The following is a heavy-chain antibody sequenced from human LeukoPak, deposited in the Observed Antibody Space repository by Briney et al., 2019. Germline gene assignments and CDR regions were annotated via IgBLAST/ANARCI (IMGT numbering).Heavy chain of an antibody. J-gene: IGHJ3*02. Sequence: GGSLRLSCAASGFTFSSYAMSWVRQAPGKGLEWVSAISGSGGSTYYADSVKGRFTISRDNAKNSLYLQMNSLRAEDTAVYYCARATSLITMIVVVTHAFDIWGQGTMVTVSS. V-gene: IGHV3-23*01. CDR1: GFTFSSYA. D-gene: IGHD3-22*01. CDR2: ISGSGGST. CDR3: ARATSLITMIVVVTHAFDI.